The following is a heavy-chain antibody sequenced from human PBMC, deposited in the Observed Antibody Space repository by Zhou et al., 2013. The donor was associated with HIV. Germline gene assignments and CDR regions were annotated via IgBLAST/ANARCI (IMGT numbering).Heavy chain of an antibody. Sequence: QVQLVQSGAEVKKPGASVKVSCKASGYTFTSYGISWVRQAPGQGLEWIGWISAYNGHTNYAQNLQGRVTMTTDTSARTAYMELRRLRSDDTAVYYCARTTPAAVGLFWFDPWGQGTLVTVSS. CDR2: ISAYNGHT. CDR3: ARTTPAAVGLFWFDP. D-gene: IGHD6-13*01. J-gene: IGHJ5*02. CDR1: GYTFTSYG. V-gene: IGHV1-18*01.